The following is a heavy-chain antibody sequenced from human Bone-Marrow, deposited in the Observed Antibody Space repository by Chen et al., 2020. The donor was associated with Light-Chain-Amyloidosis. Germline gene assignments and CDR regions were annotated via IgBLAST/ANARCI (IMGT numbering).Heavy chain of an antibody. V-gene: IGHV3-23*01. J-gene: IGHJ6*02. D-gene: IGHD3-10*01. Sequence: EVQLLESGGGLVQPGGSLRLTCAASGFVFSDYAMSWVRQAPGKGLEWVSEISSNGGNIFYADSVKGRFTSSRDNSKKKLYLEMNSLRAEDTATYYCAKDLGSGSYVLATFYDYGMDVWGQGTTVTVSS. CDR2: ISSNGGNI. CDR1: GFVFSDYA. CDR3: AKDLGSGSYVLATFYDYGMDV.